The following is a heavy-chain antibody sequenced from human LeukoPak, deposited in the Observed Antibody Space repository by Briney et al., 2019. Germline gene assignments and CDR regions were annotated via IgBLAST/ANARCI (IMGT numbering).Heavy chain of an antibody. D-gene: IGHD4-17*01. J-gene: IGHJ4*02. V-gene: IGHV3-74*01. CDR1: GFTFSSYW. CDR3: ARDLGYGDPTGY. CDR2: INSDGSST. Sequence: GGSLRLSCAASGFTFSSYWMHWVRHAPGRGLVWVSRINSDGSSTSYADSVKGRFTISRDNAKNTLYLQMNSLRAEDTAVYYCARDLGYGDPTGYWGQGTLVAVSS.